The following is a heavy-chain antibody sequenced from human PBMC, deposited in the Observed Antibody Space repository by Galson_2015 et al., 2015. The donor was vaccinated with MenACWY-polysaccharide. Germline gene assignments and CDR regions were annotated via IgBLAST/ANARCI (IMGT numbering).Heavy chain of an antibody. CDR2: ISKSGDYI. CDR1: GFSLGGWY. CDR3: ARGHYGLDD. Sequence: SLRLSCAASGFSLGGWYMSWIRQAPGKGLEWLSYISKSGDYIYYGDSVKGRFAVSRDNAKNSLYLQLNSLEVEDTAIYYCARGHYGLDDWGQGTTVTVSS. J-gene: IGHJ6*02. V-gene: IGHV3-11*01.